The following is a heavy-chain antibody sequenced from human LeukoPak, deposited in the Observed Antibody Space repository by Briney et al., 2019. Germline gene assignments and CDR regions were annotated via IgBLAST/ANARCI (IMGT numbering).Heavy chain of an antibody. CDR2: ISSSSSYI. CDR3: AREMDTAMARGGLFDY. Sequence: AGGSLRLSCAASGFTFSSYWMHWVRQAPGKGLEWVSSISSSSSYIYYADSVKGRFTISRDNAKNSLYLQMNSLRAEDTAVYYCAREMDTAMARGGLFDYWGQGTLVTVSS. CDR1: GFTFSSYW. D-gene: IGHD5-18*01. J-gene: IGHJ4*02. V-gene: IGHV3-21*01.